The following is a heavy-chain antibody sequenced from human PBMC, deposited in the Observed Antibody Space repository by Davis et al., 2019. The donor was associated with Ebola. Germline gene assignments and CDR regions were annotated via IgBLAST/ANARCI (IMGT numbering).Heavy chain of an antibody. D-gene: IGHD3-3*01. CDR1: GFTFDDYA. J-gene: IGHJ4*02. CDR3: ARDQGGYDFWSGYNDY. CDR2: ISGDGGST. V-gene: IGHV3-43*02. Sequence: GESLKISCAASGFTFDDYAMHWVRQAPGKGLEWVSLISGDGGSTYYADSAKGRFTISRDNSKNTLYLQMNSLRAEDTAVYYCARDQGGYDFWSGYNDYWGQGTLVTVSS.